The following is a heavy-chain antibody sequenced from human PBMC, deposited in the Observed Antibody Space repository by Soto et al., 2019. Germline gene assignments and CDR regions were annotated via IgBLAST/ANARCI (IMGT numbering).Heavy chain of an antibody. Sequence: QVQLQESGPGLVKPSQTLSLTCTVSGGSISSGDYYWSWIRQPPGKGLEWIGYIYYSGSTYYNPSPKSRVTIPVDTSKNQFSLKLSSVTAADTAVYYCASALPDYDFWSGSQTLEYFDYWGQGTLVTVSS. CDR1: GGSISSGDYY. CDR2: IYYSGST. J-gene: IGHJ4*02. D-gene: IGHD3-3*01. V-gene: IGHV4-30-4*01. CDR3: ASALPDYDFWSGSQTLEYFDY.